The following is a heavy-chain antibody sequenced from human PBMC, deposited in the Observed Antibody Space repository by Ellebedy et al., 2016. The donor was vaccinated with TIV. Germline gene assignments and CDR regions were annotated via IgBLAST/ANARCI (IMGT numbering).Heavy chain of an antibody. Sequence: PGGSLRLSCAASGFTFNNYWIHWVRQAPGKGLVWLSRINRDGSSANYADSVKGRFSISRDNSKNTLYVQMNSLRAEDTDVYYCARGGRDQWLIDYWGQGTLVTVSS. CDR2: INRDGSSA. D-gene: IGHD6-19*01. J-gene: IGHJ4*02. CDR3: ARGGRDQWLIDY. V-gene: IGHV3-74*01. CDR1: GFTFNNYW.